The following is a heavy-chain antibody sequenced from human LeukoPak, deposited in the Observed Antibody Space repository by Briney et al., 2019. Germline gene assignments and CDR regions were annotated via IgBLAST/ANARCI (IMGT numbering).Heavy chain of an antibody. D-gene: IGHD3-10*01. CDR2: ISGSGGST. J-gene: IGHJ4*02. CDR1: GFTFSSYA. Sequence: GGSQRLSCAASGFTFSSYAMSWVRQAPGKGLEWVSAISGSGGSTYYADSVKGRFTISRDNSKNTLYLQMNSLRAEDTAVYYCAKGGVIELLWFGEFQGFDYWGQGTLVTVSS. V-gene: IGHV3-23*01. CDR3: AKGGVIELLWFGEFQGFDY.